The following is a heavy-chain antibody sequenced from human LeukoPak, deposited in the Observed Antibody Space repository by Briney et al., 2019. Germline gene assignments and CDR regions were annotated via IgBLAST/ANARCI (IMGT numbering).Heavy chain of an antibody. Sequence: PGGSLRLSCAASGFTFSSYEMNWVRQAPGKGLEWVSYISSSGSTIYYADSVKGRFTISRDNAKNSLYLQTNSLRAEDTAVYYCARDPYGGMDVWGKGTTVTVSS. D-gene: IGHD2-21*01. CDR2: ISSSGSTI. V-gene: IGHV3-48*03. J-gene: IGHJ6*04. CDR3: ARDPYGGMDV. CDR1: GFTFSSYE.